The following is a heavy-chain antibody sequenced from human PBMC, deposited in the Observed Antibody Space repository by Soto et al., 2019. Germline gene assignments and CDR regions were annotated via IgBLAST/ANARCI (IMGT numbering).Heavy chain of an antibody. J-gene: IGHJ4*02. D-gene: IGHD6-13*01. CDR3: ARIPAAGRGY. CDR2: VDPDDGET. CDR1: GYTFTDYY. V-gene: IGHV1-69-2*01. Sequence: EVQLVQSGTQVKKPGATVKISCKVSGYTFTDYYLHWVQQAPGKGLGWMGLVDPDDGETKLAEKFQGRLTLTADTSTDTAYLELSGLTSEDTAVYYCARIPAAGRGYWGQGTQVTVSS.